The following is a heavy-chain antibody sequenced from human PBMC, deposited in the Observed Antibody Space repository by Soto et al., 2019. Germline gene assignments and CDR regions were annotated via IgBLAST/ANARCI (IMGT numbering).Heavy chain of an antibody. V-gene: IGHV4-39*01. CDR3: ARFVVSGGWFDP. J-gene: IGHJ5*02. CDR1: GGSISSSSYY. D-gene: IGHD6-6*01. Sequence: KTSETLSLTCTVSGGSISSSSYYWGWIRQPPGKGLEWIGSIYYSGSTYYNPSLKSRVTISVDTSKNQFSLKLSSVTAADTAVYYCARFVVSGGWFDPWGQGTLVTVSS. CDR2: IYYSGST.